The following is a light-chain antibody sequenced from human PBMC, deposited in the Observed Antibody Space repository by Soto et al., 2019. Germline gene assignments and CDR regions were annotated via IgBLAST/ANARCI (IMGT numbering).Light chain of an antibody. CDR1: QSVPSKY. J-gene: IGKJ1*01. CDR3: QQYHIYSGT. CDR2: GAS. V-gene: IGKV3-20*01. Sequence: EIVLPQSPGTLSLSPGESATLSCRASQSVPSKYLAWYQQNPGQAPRLLIYGASNRATGIPDKFSGSGSGTEFTLTINSLQPDDFATYYCQQYHIYSGTFGQGTKVDIK.